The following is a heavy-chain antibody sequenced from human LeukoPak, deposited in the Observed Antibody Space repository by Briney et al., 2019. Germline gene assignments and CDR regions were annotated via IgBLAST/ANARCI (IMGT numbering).Heavy chain of an antibody. CDR1: GGSISSSNW. CDR2: IYHSGST. V-gene: IGHV4-4*02. Sequence: SSKTLSLTCAVSGGSISSSNWWSWVRQPPGKGLEWIGEIYHSGSTNYNPSLKSRVTISVDKSKNQFSLKLSSVTAADTAVYYCARAGYYDSSGYYYTPGDYYFDYWGQGTLVTVSS. CDR3: ARAGYYDSSGYYYTPGDYYFDY. D-gene: IGHD3-22*01. J-gene: IGHJ4*02.